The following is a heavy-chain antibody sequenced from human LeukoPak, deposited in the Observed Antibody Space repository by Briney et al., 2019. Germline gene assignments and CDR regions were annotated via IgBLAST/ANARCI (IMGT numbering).Heavy chain of an antibody. Sequence: SETLSLTCTVSGGSISSGSYYWSWIRQPAGKGLEWIGRIYTSGSTNYNPSLKSRVTISVDTSKNQFSLKLSSVTAADTAVYYCASYDFWSGYTDYWGQGTLVTVSS. CDR2: IYTSGST. CDR3: ASYDFWSGYTDY. J-gene: IGHJ4*02. CDR1: GGSISSGSYY. V-gene: IGHV4-61*02. D-gene: IGHD3-3*01.